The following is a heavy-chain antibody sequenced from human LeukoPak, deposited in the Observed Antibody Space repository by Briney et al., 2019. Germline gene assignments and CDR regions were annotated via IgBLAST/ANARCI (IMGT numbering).Heavy chain of an antibody. CDR2: MNPNSGNT. CDR1: GYTFTSYD. D-gene: IGHD3-3*01. V-gene: IGHV1-8*01. CDR3: ARGQWGGWGYDFWSDNYYFDY. Sequence: GASVKVSCKASGYTFTSYDINWVRQATGQGLEWMGWMNPNSGNTGYAQKFQGRVTITRNTSISTAYMELSSLRSEDTAVYYCARGQWGGWGYDFWSDNYYFDYWGQGTLVTVSS. J-gene: IGHJ4*02.